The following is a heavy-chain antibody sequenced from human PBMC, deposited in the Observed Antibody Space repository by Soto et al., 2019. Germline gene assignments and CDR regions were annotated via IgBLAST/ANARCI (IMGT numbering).Heavy chain of an antibody. J-gene: IGHJ4*02. CDR1: GFTFDDYA. V-gene: IGHV3-9*01. CDR3: AKAGMSWSGYLSLYYFDY. Sequence: EVQLVESGGGLVQPGRSLRLSCAASGFTFDDYAMHWVRQAPGKGLEWVSGISWNSGSIGYADSVKGRFTISSDNAKNSLYLQMNSLRAEDTALYYCAKAGMSWSGYLSLYYFDYWGQGTLVTVSS. CDR2: ISWNSGSI. D-gene: IGHD3-3*01.